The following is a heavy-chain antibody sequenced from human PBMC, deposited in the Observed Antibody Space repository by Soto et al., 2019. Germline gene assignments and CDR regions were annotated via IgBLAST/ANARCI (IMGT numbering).Heavy chain of an antibody. J-gene: IGHJ6*02. V-gene: IGHV2-26*01. CDR2: IFSNDEK. CDR3: ARSSRDGYNFYYYYYGMDV. D-gene: IGHD5-12*01. CDR1: GFSLSNARMG. Sequence: QVTLKESGPVLVKPTETLTLTCTVSGFSLSNARMGVSWIRQPPGKALEWLAHIFSNDEKSYSTSLKSRLTISKAPAKSQVVLHMTNMDPVDTATYYCARSSRDGYNFYYYYYGMDVWGQGTTVTVS.